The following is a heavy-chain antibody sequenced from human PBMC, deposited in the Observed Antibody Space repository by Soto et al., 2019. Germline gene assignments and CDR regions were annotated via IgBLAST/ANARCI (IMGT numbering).Heavy chain of an antibody. V-gene: IGHV4-39*07. D-gene: IGHD3-22*01. J-gene: IGHJ5*02. CDR1: GDSITSNSYF. CDR2: IYYSGTT. CDR3: AATLPYYYDSSGYFSSWFDP. Sequence: PSETLSLTCTVSGDSITSNSYFWAWIRQPPGKGLEWIGSIYYSGTTYYNPSLKSRVTISVDRSKNQFSLKLSSVTAADTAVYYCAATLPYYYDSSGYFSSWFDPWGQGTLVTAPQ.